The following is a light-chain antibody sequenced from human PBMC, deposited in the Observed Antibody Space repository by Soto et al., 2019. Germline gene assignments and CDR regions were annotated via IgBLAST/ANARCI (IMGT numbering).Light chain of an antibody. V-gene: IGLV1-44*01. CDR2: SDN. CDR3: AAWDDSLNGVI. J-gene: IGLJ2*01. CDR1: SSNIGSNT. Sequence: QSVLTQPPSASGTPGQRVTISCSGGSSNIGSNTVNWYQHLPGTAPKLLIYSDNQRPSGVPDRFSGSKSGTSASLAISGLQSEDEADYYCAAWDDSLNGVIFGGGTKVTV.